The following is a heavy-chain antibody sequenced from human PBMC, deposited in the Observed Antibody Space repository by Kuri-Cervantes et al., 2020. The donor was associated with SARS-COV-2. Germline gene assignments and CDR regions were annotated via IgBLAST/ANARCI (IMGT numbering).Heavy chain of an antibody. V-gene: IGHV3-23*01. J-gene: IGHJ5*02. CDR1: GLTFSSYA. CDR3: ARGSCSSTSCYYTNWFDP. Sequence: GGSLRLSCAASGLTFSSYAISWVRQAAGKGLEWVSAISGSGGSTYYADSVKGRFTISRDNAKNSLYLQMNSLRAEDTAVYYCARGSCSSTSCYYTNWFDPWGQGTLVTVSS. CDR2: ISGSGGST. D-gene: IGHD2-2*01.